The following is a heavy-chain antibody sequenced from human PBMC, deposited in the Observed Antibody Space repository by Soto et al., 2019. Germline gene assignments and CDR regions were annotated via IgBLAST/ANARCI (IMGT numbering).Heavy chain of an antibody. Sequence: SETLSLTCTVSGGSISSYYWSWILQPPGKGLEWIGYIYYSGSTNYNPSLKSRVTISVDTSKNQFSLKLSSVTAADTAVYYCARQGGSSGWLYYYMEVWGKGTTVTVSS. J-gene: IGHJ6*03. CDR3: ARQGGSSGWLYYYMEV. V-gene: IGHV4-59*08. CDR2: IYYSGST. CDR1: GGSISSYY. D-gene: IGHD6-19*01.